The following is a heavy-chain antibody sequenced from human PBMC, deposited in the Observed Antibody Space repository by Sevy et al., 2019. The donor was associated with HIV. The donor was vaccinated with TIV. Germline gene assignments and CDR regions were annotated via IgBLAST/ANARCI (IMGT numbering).Heavy chain of an antibody. J-gene: IGHJ4*02. CDR1: GFTFSSYN. CDR2: ISGSSNYI. D-gene: IGHD1-20*01. Sequence: LGGSLRLSCAASGFTFSSYNMNWVRQAPGKGLEWVSSISGSSNYIYYADSVKGRFTISRDNAKNSLYLQMNSLRAEDTAVYYCARDILFAEISGTSGYWGQGTLVTVSS. CDR3: ARDILFAEISGTSGY. V-gene: IGHV3-21*01.